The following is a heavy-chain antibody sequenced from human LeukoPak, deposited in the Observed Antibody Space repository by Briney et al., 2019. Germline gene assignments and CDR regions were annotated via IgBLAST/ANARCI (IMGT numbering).Heavy chain of an antibody. D-gene: IGHD2-2*01. CDR1: GYSFTTYW. V-gene: IGHV5-51*01. J-gene: IGHJ4*02. CDR2: IYPGDSDT. Sequence: LGESLKISCRGSGYSFTTYWIGWGRQMPGKGLEWMGIIYPGDSDTRYTPSSQGQVTMSADKSINTAYLQWSSLKASDTAMYYCARRQGCSSTSCPPYYRGQGTLVTVSP. CDR3: ARRQGCSSTSCPPYY.